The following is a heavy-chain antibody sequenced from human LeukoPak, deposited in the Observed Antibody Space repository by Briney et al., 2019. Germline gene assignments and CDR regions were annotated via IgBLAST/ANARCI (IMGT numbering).Heavy chain of an antibody. CDR3: AREGIGYSSGWYNWFDP. V-gene: IGHV4-59*01. CDR2: IYYSGST. D-gene: IGHD6-19*01. Sequence: SETLSLTCTVSGGSMSSYYWSWIRQPPGKGLEWSGYIYYSGSTNYNPSLKSRVTISVDTSKNQFSLKLSSVTAADTAVYYCAREGIGYSSGWYNWFDPWGQGTLVTVSS. CDR1: GGSMSSYY. J-gene: IGHJ5*02.